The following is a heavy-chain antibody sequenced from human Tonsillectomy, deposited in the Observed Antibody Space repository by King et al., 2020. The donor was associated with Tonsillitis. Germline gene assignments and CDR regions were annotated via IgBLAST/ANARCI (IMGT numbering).Heavy chain of an antibody. D-gene: IGHD6-13*01. Sequence: LQQWGAGLLKPSETLSLTCAVYGGSFSGYYWSWIRQPPGKGLEWIGEISHSGSTNYNPSLKSRVTISVDTSKNQFSLKLSSVTAADTAVYYCAREPGIAAAGDWFDPWGQGTLVTVSS. CDR3: AREPGIAAAGDWFDP. V-gene: IGHV4-34*01. CDR2: ISHSGST. CDR1: GGSFSGYY. J-gene: IGHJ5*02.